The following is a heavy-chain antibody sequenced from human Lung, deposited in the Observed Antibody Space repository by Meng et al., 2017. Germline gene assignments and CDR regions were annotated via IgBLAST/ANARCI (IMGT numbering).Heavy chain of an antibody. D-gene: IGHD3-10*01. CDR2: INHGGST. CDR1: GGSISGSD. CDR3: ARERHSTIIRGVIDF. V-gene: IGHV4-34*01. J-gene: IGHJ4*02. Sequence: QVQLHQWGAGLVRAPERRSLTCAGDGGSISGSDWSWIRQSPAKGLEWIGKINHGGSTNYNPSLESRVTISVDTPKNQFSLRLTSMTVADTAVYYCARERHSTIIRGVIDFWGQGALVTVSS.